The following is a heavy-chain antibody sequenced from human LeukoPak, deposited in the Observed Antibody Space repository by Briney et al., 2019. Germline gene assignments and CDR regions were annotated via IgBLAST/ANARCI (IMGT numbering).Heavy chain of an antibody. CDR1: GVSFSGYY. V-gene: IGHV4-34*01. CDR3: ARGRAYYYDSSGYFFDY. D-gene: IGHD3-22*01. CDR2: INHSGST. J-gene: IGHJ4*02. Sequence: SETLSLTCAVSGVSFSGYYWSWIRQPPGKGLEWIGEINHSGSTNYNPSLKIRVTISVDTSKNQFSLKLSSVTAADTAVYYCARGRAYYYDSSGYFFDYWGQGTLVTVSS.